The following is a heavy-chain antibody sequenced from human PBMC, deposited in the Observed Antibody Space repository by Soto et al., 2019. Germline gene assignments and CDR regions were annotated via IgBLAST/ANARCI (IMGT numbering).Heavy chain of an antibody. Sequence: GASVKVSCKVSGYTFTGYYMHWVRQAPGQGLEWMGWINPNSGGTNYAQKFQGRVTMTRDTSISTAYMELSRLRSDDTAVYYCARGHHYGSEPTLVYYYYGMDVWGQGTTVTVSS. J-gene: IGHJ6*02. CDR3: ARGHHYGSEPTLVYYYYGMDV. D-gene: IGHD3-10*01. CDR2: INPNSGGT. CDR1: GYTFTGYY. V-gene: IGHV1-2*02.